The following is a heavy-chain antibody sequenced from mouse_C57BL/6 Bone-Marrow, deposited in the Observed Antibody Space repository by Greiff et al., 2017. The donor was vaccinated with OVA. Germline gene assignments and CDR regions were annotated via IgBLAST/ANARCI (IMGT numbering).Heavy chain of an antibody. CDR1: GYSITSGYY. J-gene: IGHJ4*01. Sequence: EVKVEESGPGLVKPSQSLSLTCSVTGYSITSGYYWNWIRQFPGNKLEWMGYISYDGSNNYNPSLKNRISITRDTSKNQFFLKLNSVTTEDTATYYCARDRGITTDAMDYWGQGTSVTVSS. V-gene: IGHV3-6*01. D-gene: IGHD1-1*01. CDR3: ARDRGITTDAMDY. CDR2: ISYDGSN.